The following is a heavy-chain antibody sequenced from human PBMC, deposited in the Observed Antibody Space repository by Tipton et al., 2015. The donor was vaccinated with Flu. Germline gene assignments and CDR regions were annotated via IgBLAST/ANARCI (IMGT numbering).Heavy chain of an antibody. J-gene: IGHJ6*02. D-gene: IGHD3-3*01. V-gene: IGHV3-48*03. CDR1: GFTFNRYE. CDR2: ISSSGTTT. CDR3: ARDHPPSITVLGEITDYFGMAV. Sequence: QLVQSGGGVVQPGRSLRLSCAASGFTFNRYEMNWVRQAPGKGLEWVSYISSSGTTTSYADSVKGRFTISRDNSKNTVYLQMNSLRAENTAVYYCARDHPPSITVLGEITDYFGMAVWGQGTTVTVSS.